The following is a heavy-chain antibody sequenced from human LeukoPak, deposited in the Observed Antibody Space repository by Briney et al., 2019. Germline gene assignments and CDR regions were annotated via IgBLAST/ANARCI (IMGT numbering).Heavy chain of an antibody. CDR3: ARDRFEAAIDY. D-gene: IGHD3-16*01. J-gene: IGHJ4*02. Sequence: PGRSLRLSCAASGFTFSSYAMHWVRQAPGKGLEWVAVIWYDGSNKYYADSVKGRFTISRDNSKNTLYLQMNSLRAEDTAVYYCARDRFEAAIDYWGQGTLVTVSS. CDR2: IWYDGSNK. V-gene: IGHV3-33*08. CDR1: GFTFSSYA.